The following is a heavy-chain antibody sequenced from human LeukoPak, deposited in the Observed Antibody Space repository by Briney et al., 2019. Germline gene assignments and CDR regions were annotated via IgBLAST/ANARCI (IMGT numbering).Heavy chain of an antibody. CDR2: IYYSGST. CDR1: GGSISSSSYY. Sequence: SETLSLTCTVSGGSISSSSYYWGWIRQPPGQGLEWIGSIYYSGSTYYNPSLKSRVTISVDTSKNQFSLKLSSVTAADTAVYYCARQKGYGDYYYYGMDVWGQGTTVTVSS. V-gene: IGHV4-39*01. D-gene: IGHD4-17*01. J-gene: IGHJ6*02. CDR3: ARQKGYGDYYYYGMDV.